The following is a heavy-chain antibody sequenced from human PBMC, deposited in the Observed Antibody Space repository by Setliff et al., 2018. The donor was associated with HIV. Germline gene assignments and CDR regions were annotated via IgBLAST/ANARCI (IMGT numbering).Heavy chain of an antibody. CDR1: SYSISSGYY. CDR3: ARRPDWFDP. J-gene: IGHJ5*02. V-gene: IGHV4-38-2*01. CDR2: IYHSGST. Sequence: PSETLSLTCAVSSYSISSGYYWGWIRQPPGKGLEWIGNIYHSGSTYYNPSLKSRVTISVDTSKNQFSLKLSSVTAADTAVYFCARRPDWFDPWGQGTLVTVSS.